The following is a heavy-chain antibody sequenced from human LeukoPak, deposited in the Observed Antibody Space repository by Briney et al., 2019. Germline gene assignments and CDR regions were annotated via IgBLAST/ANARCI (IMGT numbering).Heavy chain of an antibody. CDR3: ARSQGGYYDY. V-gene: IGHV1-69*13. CDR2: IIPIFGTA. J-gene: IGHJ4*02. CDR1: GGTFSSYA. D-gene: IGHD3-10*01. Sequence: ASVKVPCKASGGTFSSYAISWVRQAPGQGLERMGGIIPIFGTANYAQKFQGRVTITADESTSTAYMELSSLRSEDTAVYYCARSQGGYYDYWGQGTLVTVSS.